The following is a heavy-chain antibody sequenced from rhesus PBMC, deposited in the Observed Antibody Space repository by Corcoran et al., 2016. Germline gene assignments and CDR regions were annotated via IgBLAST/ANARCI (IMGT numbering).Heavy chain of an antibody. V-gene: IGHV3S42*01. CDR1: GFTFSTNW. D-gene: IGHD3-3*01. J-gene: IGHJ4*01. Sequence: EVQLVESGGGLAKPGGSLRLSGAASGFTFSTNWMNWVRPSPGKGMGWISAINSGGGSTYYADSVKGRFTISRDNSKNTLSLQMNSLRAEDTAVYYCVSTIFGVDIDYWGQGVLVTVSS. CDR2: INSGGGST. CDR3: VSTIFGVDIDY.